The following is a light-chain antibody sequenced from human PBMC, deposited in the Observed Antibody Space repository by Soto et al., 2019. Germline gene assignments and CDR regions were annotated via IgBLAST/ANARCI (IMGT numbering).Light chain of an antibody. V-gene: IGKV1-39*01. CDR3: QQSYSTPG. J-gene: IGKJ3*01. CDR2: AAS. Sequence: DIQMTQSPSSLSASVGDRVTITCRASQSISNYLNWYQQKPGKAPKLLIYAASSLQSGVPSRFSGSGSGTDFTLTISSLQPEDFATYYCQQSYSTPGFGPGTKVD. CDR1: QSISNY.